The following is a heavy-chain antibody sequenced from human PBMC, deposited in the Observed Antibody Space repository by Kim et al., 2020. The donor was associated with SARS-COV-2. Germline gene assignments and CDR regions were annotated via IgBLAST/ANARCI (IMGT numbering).Heavy chain of an antibody. V-gene: IGHV4-59*13. CDR3: AIRPGGGSWYNWFDP. D-gene: IGHD2-15*01. J-gene: IGHJ5*02. CDR1: SGPINNYS. Sequence: SETLSLTCTVSSGPINNYSWRWIRQPPGKGLEWIGDIHYSGSTSYNPSLKSRVTISIDTSKNQFSLQLSSVTAADAAVFYCAIRPGGGSWYNWFDPLGQG. CDR2: IHYSGST.